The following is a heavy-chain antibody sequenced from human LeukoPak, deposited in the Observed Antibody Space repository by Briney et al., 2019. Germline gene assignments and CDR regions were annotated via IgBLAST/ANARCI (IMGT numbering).Heavy chain of an antibody. Sequence: KSGGSLRLSCAASGFTFSSYSMNCVRQAPGKGLEWVSSISSSSSYIYYADSVKGRFTISRDNAKNSLYLQMNSLRAEDTAVYYCAREGSIVVVPAAFDYWGQGTLVTVSS. J-gene: IGHJ4*02. CDR3: AREGSIVVVPAAFDY. V-gene: IGHV3-21*01. CDR1: GFTFSSYS. CDR2: ISSSSSYI. D-gene: IGHD2-2*01.